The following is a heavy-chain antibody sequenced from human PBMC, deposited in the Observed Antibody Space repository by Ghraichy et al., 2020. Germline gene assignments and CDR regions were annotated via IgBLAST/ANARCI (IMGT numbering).Heavy chain of an antibody. V-gene: IGHV3-23*01. CDR3: AKAHGGYYYDSSGNLSVTCFDY. CDR2: ISGSSGTT. D-gene: IGHD3-22*01. CDR1: GFTFSSYA. Sequence: GGSLRLSCAASGFTFSSYAMSWVRQAPGKGLEWVSSISGSSGTTYYADSVKGRFTISRDIAKNTLYLQMNSLRAEDTAVYYCAKAHGGYYYDSSGNLSVTCFDYWGQGTLVTVSS. J-gene: IGHJ4*02.